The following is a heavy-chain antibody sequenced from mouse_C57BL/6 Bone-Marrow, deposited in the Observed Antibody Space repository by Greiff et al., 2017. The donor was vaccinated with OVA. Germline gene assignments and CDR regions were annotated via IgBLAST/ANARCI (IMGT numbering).Heavy chain of an antibody. V-gene: IGHV1-59*01. Sequence: QVQLQQPGAELVRPGTSVELSCKASGYTFTSYWMHWVKQRPGQGLEWIGVIDPSDSYTNYNQKFKGKATLTVDTSSSTAYMQLSSLTSEDSAVYYCARLDGPAWFAYWGQGTLVTVSA. J-gene: IGHJ3*01. CDR2: IDPSDSYT. D-gene: IGHD2-3*01. CDR1: GYTFTSYW. CDR3: ARLDGPAWFAY.